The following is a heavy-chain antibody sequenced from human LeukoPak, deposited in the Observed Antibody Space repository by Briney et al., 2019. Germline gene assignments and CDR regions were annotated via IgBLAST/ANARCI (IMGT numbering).Heavy chain of an antibody. CDR3: ARVLVEMAIRSAFDI. Sequence: GSSVKVSCKASGGTFSSYAISWVRQAPGKGLEWMGIISPSGGSTSYAQKFQGRVTMTRDTSTSTVYMELSSLRSEDTAVYYCARVLVEMAIRSAFDIWGQGTMVTVSS. CDR1: GGTFSSYA. D-gene: IGHD5-24*01. CDR2: ISPSGGST. V-gene: IGHV1-46*01. J-gene: IGHJ3*02.